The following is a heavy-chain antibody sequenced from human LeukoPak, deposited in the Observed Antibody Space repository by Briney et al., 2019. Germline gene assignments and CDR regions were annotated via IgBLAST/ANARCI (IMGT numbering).Heavy chain of an antibody. CDR2: ISAYNGNT. V-gene: IGHV1-18*01. J-gene: IGHJ6*02. Sequence: GASVKVSCKASGYTFTSYGISWVRQAPRQGLEWMGWISAYNGNTNYAQKLQGRVTMTTDTSTSTAYMELRSLRSDDTAVYYCARGSVNYDFWSGYLGTGSFYGMDVWGQGTTVTVSS. CDR1: GYTFTSYG. CDR3: ARGSVNYDFWSGYLGTGSFYGMDV. D-gene: IGHD3-3*01.